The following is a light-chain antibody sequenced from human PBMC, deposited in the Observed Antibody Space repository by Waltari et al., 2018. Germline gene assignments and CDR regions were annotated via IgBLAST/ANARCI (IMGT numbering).Light chain of an antibody. J-gene: IGLJ2*01. CDR3: TSSTFSSPL. V-gene: IGLV2-14*03. CDR2: DVF. Sequence: QSALTQPASVSGSPGPSITVSCTATRSDLGFYDFVSWYQHHPGQAPKLIIYDVFKRPSGVSNRVSGSKSGNTASLSISGLQADDEGDYYCTSSTFSSPLFGGGTKLTVL. CDR1: RSDLGFYDF.